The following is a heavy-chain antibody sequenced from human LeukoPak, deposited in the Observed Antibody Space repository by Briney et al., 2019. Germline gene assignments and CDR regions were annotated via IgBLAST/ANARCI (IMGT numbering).Heavy chain of an antibody. V-gene: IGHV3-53*01. CDR1: GFSVTSSN. D-gene: IGHD4-17*01. J-gene: IGHJ4*02. CDR2: IYRDGKT. Sequence: GGSLRLSCAASGFSVTSSNMNWVCHAPAKGLGWVSIIYRDGKTYYADYVKGRFTISRHSSKNTLYLQMNSLRAEDTSVYYCVRDSGNGDYDPLDSWGQGTLVTVSS. CDR3: VRDSGNGDYDPLDS.